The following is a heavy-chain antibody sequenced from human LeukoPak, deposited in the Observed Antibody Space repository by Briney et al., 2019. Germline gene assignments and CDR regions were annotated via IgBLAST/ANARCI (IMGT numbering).Heavy chain of an antibody. CDR3: VLSDYGYFGKFDP. CDR1: GFTFSSYK. V-gene: IGHV3-21*01. J-gene: IGHJ5*02. Sequence: GGSLRLSCAASGFTFSSYKMNWVRQAPGKGLEWVSSISSSGSYIYYADSVKGRFTISRDNAKNSLYLQMNSLRAEDTAVYYCVLSDYGYFGKFDPWGQGTLVTVSS. D-gene: IGHD3-10*01. CDR2: ISSSGSYI.